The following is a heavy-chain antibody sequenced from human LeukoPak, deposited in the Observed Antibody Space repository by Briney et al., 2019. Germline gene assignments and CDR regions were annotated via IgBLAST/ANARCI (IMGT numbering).Heavy chain of an antibody. D-gene: IGHD6-19*01. J-gene: IGHJ6*03. CDR2: ISGSGDTT. CDR3: ARGSPYSSGWYLVDYYYYYMDV. CDR1: GFTFSSYA. Sequence: PGGSLRLSCAASGFTFSSYAMSWVRQAPGKGLGWVSAISGSGDTTYYADSVKGRFTISRDNSKNTLYLQMNSLRAEDTAVYYCARGSPYSSGWYLVDYYYYYMDVWGKGTTVTVSS. V-gene: IGHV3-23*01.